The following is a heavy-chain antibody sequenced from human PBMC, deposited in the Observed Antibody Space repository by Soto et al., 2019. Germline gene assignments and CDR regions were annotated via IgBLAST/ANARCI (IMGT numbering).Heavy chain of an antibody. V-gene: IGHV1-18*01. Sequence: ASVKVSCKTSGYTFTNFGLSWVRQAPGQGLEWMGRISAYNGNTNYAQNFQGRVTMTTDTSTSTAYMELRSLRSDDTAVYYCARSIVVVTALDYWGQGTLVTVSS. CDR2: ISAYNGNT. CDR3: ARSIVVVTALDY. J-gene: IGHJ4*02. CDR1: GYTFTNFG. D-gene: IGHD2-21*02.